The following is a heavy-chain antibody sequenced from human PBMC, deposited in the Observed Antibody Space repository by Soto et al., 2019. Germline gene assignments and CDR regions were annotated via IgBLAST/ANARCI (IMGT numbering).Heavy chain of an antibody. J-gene: IGHJ4*02. CDR2: INPSGGT. D-gene: IGHD2-15*01. V-gene: IGHV4-34*01. Sequence: QVQLQQWGAGLLKPSETLSLTCAVYGGSFSGYYWNWIRQPPGKGLEGIGEINPSGGTNYNPSLKSRVTISVETSKNQFSLKLSSVTAADTAVYYCARGGRSWARDFWGQGTLVTVSS. CDR3: ARGGRSWARDF. CDR1: GGSFSGYY.